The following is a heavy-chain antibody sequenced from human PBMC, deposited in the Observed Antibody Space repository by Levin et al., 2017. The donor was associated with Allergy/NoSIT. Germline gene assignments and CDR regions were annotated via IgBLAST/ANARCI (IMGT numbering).Heavy chain of an antibody. V-gene: IGHV1-46*01. CDR3: ARDLEQQLVSRHYYGMDV. D-gene: IGHD6-13*01. CDR2: INPSGGST. J-gene: IGHJ6*02. Sequence: GESLKISCKASGYTFTSYYMHWVRQAPGQGLEWMGIINPSGGSTSYAQKFQGRVTMTRDTSTSTVYMELSSLRSEDTAVYYCARDLEQQLVSRHYYGMDVWGQGTTVTVSS. CDR1: GYTFTSYY.